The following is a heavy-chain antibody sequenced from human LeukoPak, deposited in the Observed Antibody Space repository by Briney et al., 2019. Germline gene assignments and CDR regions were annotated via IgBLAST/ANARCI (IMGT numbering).Heavy chain of an antibody. CDR3: ASPLPGYSSGWYEFDY. V-gene: IGHV1-46*01. J-gene: IGHJ4*02. CDR1: GYIFTTYY. Sequence: ASVKFSCKASGYIFTTYYVHWVRQTPGQGLEWMGIINPTGGNTTYAQNFQDRVTMTRDTSTSTVYMELSSLRSEDTAVYYCASPLPGYSSGWYEFDYWGQGTLVTVSS. D-gene: IGHD6-19*01. CDR2: INPTGGNT.